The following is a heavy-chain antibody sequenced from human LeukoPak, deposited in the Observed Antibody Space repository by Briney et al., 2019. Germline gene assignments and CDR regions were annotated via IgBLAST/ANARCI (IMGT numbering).Heavy chain of an antibody. D-gene: IGHD3-22*01. CDR2: ISSKSKYI. V-gene: IGHV3-21*01. Sequence: GGCLRLSCAASGFTFNVYSMKWVSHAPRKGLEWVSSISSKSKYIYYAESMRGRFTVSPDNDKTTLFLQLNSLKAEDTAVYYCARDSSDFDYWGQGTLVTVSS. J-gene: IGHJ4*02. CDR1: GFTFNVYS. CDR3: ARDSSDFDY.